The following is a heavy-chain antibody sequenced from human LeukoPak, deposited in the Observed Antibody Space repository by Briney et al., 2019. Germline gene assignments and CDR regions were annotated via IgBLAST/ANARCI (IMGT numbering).Heavy chain of an antibody. CDR3: PRTRYYYNSRSYGAPYYFDY. CDR2: IYYSGST. V-gene: IGHV4-39*01. D-gene: IGHD3-10*01. CDR1: GGSISSNSYY. J-gene: IGHJ4*02. Sequence: PSETLSLTCAVSGGSISSNSYYWGWIRQPPGKGLEWIGSIYYSGSTYYNPSLKSRVTISVDTSKNQFSLKLSSVTAADTAVYYCPRTRYYYNSRSYGAPYYFDYWGQGTLVTVSS.